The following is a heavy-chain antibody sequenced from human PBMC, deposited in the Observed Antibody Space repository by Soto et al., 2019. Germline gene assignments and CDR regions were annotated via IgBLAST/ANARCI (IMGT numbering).Heavy chain of an antibody. D-gene: IGHD3-3*01. CDR3: ARDPLPYYDFWSGPDY. V-gene: IGHV1-69*13. J-gene: IGHJ4*02. CDR1: GGTFSSYA. CDR2: IIPIFGTA. Sequence: SVKVSCKASGGTFSSYAISWVRQAPGQGLEWMGGIIPIFGTANYAQKFQGRVTITADESTSTAYMELNSLRAEETAVYYFARDPLPYYDFWSGPDYWGQGTLVTVSS.